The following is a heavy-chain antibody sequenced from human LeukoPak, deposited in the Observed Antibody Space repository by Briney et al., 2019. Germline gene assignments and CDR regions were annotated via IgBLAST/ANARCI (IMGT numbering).Heavy chain of an antibody. CDR2: ISYDGSNK. D-gene: IGHD2-2*01. J-gene: IGHJ6*02. Sequence: GGSLRLSCAASGFTFSSYAMHWVRQAPGKGLEWVAVISYDGSNKYYADSVKGRFTISRDNSKNTLYLQMNSLRAEDTAVYYCARERIVVVPGKGYYGMDVWGQGTTVTVSS. CDR1: GFTFSSYA. CDR3: ARERIVVVPGKGYYGMDV. V-gene: IGHV3-30-3*01.